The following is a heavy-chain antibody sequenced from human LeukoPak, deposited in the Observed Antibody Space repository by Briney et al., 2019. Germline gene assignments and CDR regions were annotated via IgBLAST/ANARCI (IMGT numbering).Heavy chain of an antibody. CDR1: GFTFNKYG. Sequence: QPGGSLRLSCAASGFTFNKYGMHWVRQAPSKGLEWVAVISSDGSDKYYADPVKGRFTISRGNSKNTLYLQMNSLSSDDTAVYYCAKDHDTGGAAYYFDYWGQGTLVTVSS. D-gene: IGHD2-15*01. CDR3: AKDHDTGGAAYYFDY. J-gene: IGHJ4*02. CDR2: ISSDGSDK. V-gene: IGHV3-30*18.